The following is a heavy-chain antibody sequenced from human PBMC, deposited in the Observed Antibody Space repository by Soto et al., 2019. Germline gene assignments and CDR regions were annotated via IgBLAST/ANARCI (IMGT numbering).Heavy chain of an antibody. V-gene: IGHV4-34*01. Sequence: SETLSLTCAVYGGSFSGHSWTWIRQSPGKGLEWIGDINHSGRVNYSPSLKSRVTISLDTSKNQFSLTLSAVTAAYTAMYYCSTRAYDHNGYYRFDPWGQGTLVTVSS. CDR1: GGSFSGHS. J-gene: IGHJ5*01. CDR3: STRAYDHNGYYRFDP. CDR2: INHSGRV. D-gene: IGHD3-22*01.